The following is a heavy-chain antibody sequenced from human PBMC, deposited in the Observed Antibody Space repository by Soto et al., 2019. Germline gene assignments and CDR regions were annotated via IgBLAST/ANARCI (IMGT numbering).Heavy chain of an antibody. V-gene: IGHV3-23*01. D-gene: IGHD2-21*01. CDR3: AKDEVMARIRTYYYYGVDV. CDR1: GFTFSSYA. Sequence: PGGSLRLSCAASGFTFSSYALSWVRQAPGKGLEWLSAISGSGDSTYYADSVKGRFTISRDNSKNTLYLQMNSLRAEDTAVYYCAKDEVMARIRTYYYYGVDVWGQGTTVTVSS. CDR2: ISGSGDST. J-gene: IGHJ6*02.